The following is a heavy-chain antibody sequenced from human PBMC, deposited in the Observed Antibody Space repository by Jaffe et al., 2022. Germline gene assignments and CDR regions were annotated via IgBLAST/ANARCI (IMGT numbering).Heavy chain of an antibody. J-gene: IGHJ4*02. CDR3: TTDPVGYDYIWGSYRYTEVDY. Sequence: EVQLVESGGGLVKPGGSLRLSCAASGFTFSNAWMSWVRQAPGKGLEWVGRIKSKTDGGTTDYAAPVKGRFTISRDDSKNTLYLQMNSLKTEDTAVYYCTTDPVGYDYIWGSYRYTEVDYWGQGTLVTVSS. V-gene: IGHV3-15*01. CDR2: IKSKTDGGTT. D-gene: IGHD3-16*02. CDR1: GFTFSNAW.